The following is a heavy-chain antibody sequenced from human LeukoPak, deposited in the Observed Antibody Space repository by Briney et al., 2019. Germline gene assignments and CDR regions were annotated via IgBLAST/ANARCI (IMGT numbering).Heavy chain of an antibody. Sequence: SGTLSLTCAGYGRSFSGYYWTGIRQPPGKGLEWMGEINDRGSTNYNPSLKSRVTISVDTSKNQFSLKLSSVTAADTAVYYCARDDPLTESGSYYSGHGWFDPWGQGTLVTVSS. V-gene: IGHV4-34*01. CDR1: GRSFSGYY. CDR2: INDRGST. D-gene: IGHD1-26*01. CDR3: ARDDPLTESGSYYSGHGWFDP. J-gene: IGHJ5*02.